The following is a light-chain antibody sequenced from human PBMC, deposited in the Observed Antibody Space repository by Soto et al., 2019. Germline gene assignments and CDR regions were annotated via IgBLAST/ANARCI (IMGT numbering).Light chain of an antibody. CDR2: GAS. J-gene: IGKJ4*01. V-gene: IGKV1-9*01. CDR3: QQINSYLT. Sequence: DIQLTQPPSFLSASVGDRVTITCRASLGISSNLAWYQQKPGKAPRLLIYGASTLQSGVPSRFSGSGSGTEFTLTISSLQPEDFATYFCQQINSYLTFGGGTKVEIK. CDR1: LGISSN.